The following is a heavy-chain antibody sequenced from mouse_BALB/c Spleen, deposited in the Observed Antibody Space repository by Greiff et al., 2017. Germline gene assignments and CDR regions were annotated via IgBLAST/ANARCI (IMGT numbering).Heavy chain of an antibody. D-gene: IGHD1-1*01. Sequence: VKLMESGPQLVRPGASVKISCKASGYSFTSYWMHWVKQRPGQGLEWIGMIDPSDSETRLNQKFKDKATLTVDKSSSTAYMQLSSPTSEDSAVYYCAARGHDYYGSSYEWFAYWGQGTLVTVSA. CDR3: AARGHDYYGSSYEWFAY. CDR1: GYSFTSYW. CDR2: IDPSDSET. V-gene: IGHV1S126*01. J-gene: IGHJ3*01.